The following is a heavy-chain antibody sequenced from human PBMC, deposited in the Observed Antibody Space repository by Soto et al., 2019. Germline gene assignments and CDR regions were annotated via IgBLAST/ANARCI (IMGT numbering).Heavy chain of an antibody. J-gene: IGHJ1*01. CDR2: ISGSSDT. CDR1: GFPFTCYG. Sequence: ESVGGLEPPGGSLRLSCVTSGFPFTCYGMSWVRQAPGKGLEWVSAISGSSDTYYPDSVKGRFTISRDNSRSTLYLQMNSLRAEDTAVYYCATYGGDSGGYEYFQRWGQGCLVTVSS. D-gene: IGHD4-17*01. V-gene: IGHV3-23*01. CDR3: ATYGGDSGGYEYFQR.